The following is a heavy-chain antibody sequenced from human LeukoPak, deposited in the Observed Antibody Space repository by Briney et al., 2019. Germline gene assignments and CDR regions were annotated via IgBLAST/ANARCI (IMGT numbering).Heavy chain of an antibody. D-gene: IGHD6-13*01. Sequence: GASVKVSCKASGYTFTSYAMNWVRQAPGQGLEWMGWINTNTGNPTYAQGFTGRFVFSLDTSVSTAYLQISSLKAEDTAVYYCARDYSSSWYGSKPLDYWGQGTLVTVSS. J-gene: IGHJ4*02. CDR1: GYTFTSYA. V-gene: IGHV7-4-1*02. CDR3: ARDYSSSWYGSKPLDY. CDR2: INTNTGNP.